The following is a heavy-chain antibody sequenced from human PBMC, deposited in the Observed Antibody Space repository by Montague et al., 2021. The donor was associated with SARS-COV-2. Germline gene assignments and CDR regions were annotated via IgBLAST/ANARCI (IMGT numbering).Heavy chain of an antibody. CDR2: ISHDGGTT. J-gene: IGHJ4*02. CDR1: GFTFSTYA. V-gene: IGHV3-64*02. D-gene: IGHD6-19*01. CDR3: ARVTQWLGNYFDH. Sequence: SLRLSGAVSGFTFSTYAMHWVRQAPGKGLEYVSAISHDGGTTYYADSVKGRFTISRDNSKNTLYLQMGSLRAEDMAVYYCARVTQWLGNYFDHWGREPWSPSPQ.